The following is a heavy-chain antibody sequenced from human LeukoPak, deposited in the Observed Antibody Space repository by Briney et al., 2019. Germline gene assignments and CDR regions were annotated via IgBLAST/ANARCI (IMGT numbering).Heavy chain of an antibody. CDR2: ISGSGGST. CDR1: GFTFSSYA. Sequence: GGSLRLSCAASGFTFSSYAMSWVRQAPGKGLEWVSAISGSGGSTYYADSVKGRFTISRDNSKNTLYLQMNSLRAEDTAVYYCAKFLPTHIVVANYYFDYWGQGTLVTVTS. J-gene: IGHJ4*02. CDR3: AKFLPTHIVVANYYFDY. V-gene: IGHV3-23*01. D-gene: IGHD2-21*01.